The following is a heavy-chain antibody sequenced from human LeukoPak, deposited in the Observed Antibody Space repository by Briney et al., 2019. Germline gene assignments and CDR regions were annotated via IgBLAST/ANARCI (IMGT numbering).Heavy chain of an antibody. D-gene: IGHD3-16*01. CDR2: ISGSGGTT. V-gene: IGHV3-23*01. Sequence: GGSLRLSCAGSGFTFSSYGMNWVRQSPGKGLEWVSAISGSGGTTYYADSVRGRFTISRDNSKNTLYLQMNSLRAEDTAVYYCEKDRGGGGQGTLVTDSS. CDR3: EKDRGG. J-gene: IGHJ4*02. CDR1: GFTFSSYG.